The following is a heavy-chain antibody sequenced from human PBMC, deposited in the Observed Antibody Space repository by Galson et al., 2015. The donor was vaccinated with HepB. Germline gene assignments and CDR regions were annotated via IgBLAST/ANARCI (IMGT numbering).Heavy chain of an antibody. CDR1: GYTFTGYY. Sequence: SVKVSCKASGYTFTGYYMHWVRQAPGRGLEWMGRINPNSGGTNYAQNLQGRVTLTRDTSISTAYMELSRLRSDDTAVYYCARVELTGDLRYLDLWGRGTLVTVSS. CDR2: INPNSGGT. D-gene: IGHD7-27*01. CDR3: ARVELTGDLRYLDL. V-gene: IGHV1-2*06. J-gene: IGHJ2*01.